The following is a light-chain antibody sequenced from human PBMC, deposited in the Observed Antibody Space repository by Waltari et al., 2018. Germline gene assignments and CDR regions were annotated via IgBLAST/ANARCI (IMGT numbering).Light chain of an antibody. Sequence: QSVLTQPPSVSGAPGQSVTISCTGSSSNIGAGYEVPWYQQIPGSAPKVLIYRDDNRPSGVPGRFSGSKSGTSASLSVTGLHVEDEADYFCQSFDRDLNAVLFGGGTKLTVL. CDR3: QSFDRDLNAVL. J-gene: IGLJ2*01. CDR1: SSNIGAGYE. CDR2: RDD. V-gene: IGLV1-40*01.